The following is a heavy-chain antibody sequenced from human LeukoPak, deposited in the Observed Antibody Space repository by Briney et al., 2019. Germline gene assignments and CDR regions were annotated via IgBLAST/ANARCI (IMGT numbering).Heavy chain of an antibody. J-gene: IGHJ5*02. CDR1: GYSISSGYY. D-gene: IGHD3-10*01. V-gene: IGHV4-38-2*02. CDR2: IYHSGST. Sequence: PSETLSLTCTVSGYSISSGYYWGWIRQPPGKGLEWIGSIYHSGSTYYNPSLKSRVTISVDTSKNQFSLKLSSVTAADTAVYYCARGNYGSGSYFLFDPWGQGTLVTVSS. CDR3: ARGNYGSGSYFLFDP.